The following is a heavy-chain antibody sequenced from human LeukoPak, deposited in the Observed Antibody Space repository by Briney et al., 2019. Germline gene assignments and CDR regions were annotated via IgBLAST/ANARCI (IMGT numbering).Heavy chain of an antibody. CDR3: ARGRPYFDY. CDR2: IYSGGNT. V-gene: IGHV3-53*01. CDR1: GFTVSSNY. J-gene: IGHJ4*02. D-gene: IGHD2-21*01. Sequence: GGSLRLSCAASGFTVSSNYMSWVRQAPGKGLEWVSVIYSGGNTYYADSVKGRFTISRDSPKNTPYLQMNSLRAEDTAVYYCARGRPYFDYWGQGTLATVSS.